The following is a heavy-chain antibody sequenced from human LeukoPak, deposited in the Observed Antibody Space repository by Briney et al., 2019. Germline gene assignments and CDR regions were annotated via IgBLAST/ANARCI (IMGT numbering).Heavy chain of an antibody. J-gene: IGHJ4*02. D-gene: IGHD6-6*01. CDR2: ITTSSSTI. Sequence: QPGGSLRLSCAASGFTFSSYSMNWARQAPGKGLGWVSFITTSSSTIYYADSVKGRFTISRDNAKNSLYLQMNSLREEDTAVYYCARVRSSYYFDYWGQGTLVTVSP. CDR3: ARVRSSYYFDY. CDR1: GFTFSSYS. V-gene: IGHV3-48*02.